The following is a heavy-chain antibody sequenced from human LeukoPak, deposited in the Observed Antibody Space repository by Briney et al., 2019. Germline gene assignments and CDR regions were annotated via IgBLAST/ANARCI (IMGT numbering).Heavy chain of an antibody. Sequence: ASVKVSCKASGYTFTSYGISWVRQAPGQGLEWMGWISAYNGNTNYAQKLQGRVTMTTDTSTSTAYMELRSLRSDDTAVYYCARDYSSPYYYDSSGYYLGDYWGQGTLVTVS. CDR1: GYTFTSYG. J-gene: IGHJ4*02. V-gene: IGHV1-18*01. CDR2: ISAYNGNT. CDR3: ARDYSSPYYYDSSGYYLGDY. D-gene: IGHD3-22*01.